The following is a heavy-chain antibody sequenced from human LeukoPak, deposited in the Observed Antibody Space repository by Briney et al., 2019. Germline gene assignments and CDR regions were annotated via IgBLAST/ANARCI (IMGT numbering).Heavy chain of an antibody. D-gene: IGHD3-3*01. Sequence: GGSLRLSCAASGFTFSSYSMNWVRQAPGKGLEWVSYISSSSSSIYYADSVKGRFTISRDNAKNSLYLQMNSLRAEDTAVYYCAKYSRVDTTRDLDYWGQGTLVTVSS. J-gene: IGHJ4*02. CDR2: ISSSSSSI. CDR3: AKYSRVDTTRDLDY. CDR1: GFTFSSYS. V-gene: IGHV3-48*04.